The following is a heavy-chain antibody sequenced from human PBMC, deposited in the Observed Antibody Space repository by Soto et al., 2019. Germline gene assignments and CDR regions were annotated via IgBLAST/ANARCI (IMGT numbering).Heavy chain of an antibody. CDR3: AKDDILWWHRWFDP. D-gene: IGHD2-21*01. CDR2: ISYDGSNK. CDR1: GFTFSSYG. V-gene: IGHV3-30*18. Sequence: QVQLVESGGGVVQPGRSLRLSCAASGFTFSSYGMHWVRKAPGKGLEWVAVISYDGSNKYYADSVKGRFTISRDNSKNTLYLQMNSLRAEDTAVYYCAKDDILWWHRWFDPWGQGTLVTVSS. J-gene: IGHJ5*02.